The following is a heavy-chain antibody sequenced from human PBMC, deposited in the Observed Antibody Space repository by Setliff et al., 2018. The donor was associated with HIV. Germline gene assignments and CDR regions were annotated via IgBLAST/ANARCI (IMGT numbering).Heavy chain of an antibody. CDR1: GFTFSTSF. D-gene: IGHD6-13*01. CDR3: STRLRWSPEKIDY. CDR2: IRSQTNNYAT. V-gene: IGHV3-73*01. J-gene: IGHJ4*02. Sequence: GGSLRLSCAASGFTFSTSFIHWVRQTSGKGLEWVGRIRSQTNNYATLYSAAVQGRFTISRDDSRNTAYLHMNSLRAEDTAVYYCSTRLRWSPEKIDYWGQGTLVTVSS.